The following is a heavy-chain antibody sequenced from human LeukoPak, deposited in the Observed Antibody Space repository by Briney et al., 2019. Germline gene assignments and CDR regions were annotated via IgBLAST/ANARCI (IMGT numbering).Heavy chain of an antibody. V-gene: IGHV3-74*01. CDR1: GFIFSTYW. Sequence: PGGSLRLSCAASGFIFSTYWMHWVRQVPGEGLVWVARISSGGTTTTYADSVKGRFTISRDNSKNTLYLQMNSLRAEDTAVYYCAKDHYDFWSGYPRPPPLDYWGQGTLVTVSS. D-gene: IGHD3-3*01. CDR3: AKDHYDFWSGYPRPPPLDY. J-gene: IGHJ4*02. CDR2: ISSGGTTT.